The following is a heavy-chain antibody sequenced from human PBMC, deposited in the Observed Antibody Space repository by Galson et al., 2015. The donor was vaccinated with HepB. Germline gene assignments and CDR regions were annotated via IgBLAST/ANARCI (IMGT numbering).Heavy chain of an antibody. V-gene: IGHV4-34*01. D-gene: IGHD4-17*01. CDR3: ARGGGDAAWYFDL. J-gene: IGHJ2*01. CDR1: GGSFNDDY. Sequence: ETLSLTCTVYGGSFNDDYWSWIRQPPGKGLEWIGEINHSGSTNYNPSLKSRVTLSLDTSKNQFSLKMSYVTAADAAMYYCARGGGDAAWYFDLWGRGTLVSVSS. CDR2: INHSGST.